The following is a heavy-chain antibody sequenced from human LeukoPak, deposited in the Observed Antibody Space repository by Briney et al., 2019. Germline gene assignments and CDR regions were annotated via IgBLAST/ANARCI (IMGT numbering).Heavy chain of an antibody. Sequence: PSETLSLTCTVSGGSISSSSYYWGWIRQPPGKGLEWIGSIYYSGSTYYNPSLKSRVTISVDTSKNQFSLKLSSVTAADTAVYYCAGHPHSGYSYGWVYYYYYMDVWGKGTTVTVSS. D-gene: IGHD5-18*01. CDR1: GGSISSSSYY. V-gene: IGHV4-39*01. CDR2: IYYSGST. CDR3: AGHPHSGYSYGWVYYYYYMDV. J-gene: IGHJ6*03.